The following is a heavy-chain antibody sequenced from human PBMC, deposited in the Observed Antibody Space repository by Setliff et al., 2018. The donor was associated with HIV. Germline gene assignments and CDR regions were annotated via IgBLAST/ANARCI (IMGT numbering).Heavy chain of an antibody. D-gene: IGHD2-21*02. CDR3: ARLLQGGNYAFDI. Sequence: SETVSFTCTVSGGSIVRYYWTWIRQPPGKGLEWIGYIYYSGSTNYNPSLKSRVIISVDTSKMQFSLKLRSVTAADTAMYYCARLLQGGNYAFDIWGQGTMVTVSS. J-gene: IGHJ3*02. CDR1: GGSIVRYY. CDR2: IYYSGST. V-gene: IGHV4-59*08.